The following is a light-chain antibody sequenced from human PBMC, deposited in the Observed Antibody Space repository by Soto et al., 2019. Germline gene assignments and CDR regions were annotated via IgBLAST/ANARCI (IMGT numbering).Light chain of an antibody. J-gene: IGKJ2*01. V-gene: IGKV1-39*01. CDR2: AAS. Sequence: DIQMTQSPSSLSASVGDRVTITCRASQNIRTYLNWYQQKPGKAPNLLIYAASSLQSGVPSRFSGSGSGTEFTLTISGLQPEDFVTYFCQQSYRTPMYTFGQGTKLEVK. CDR1: QNIRTY. CDR3: QQSYRTPMYT.